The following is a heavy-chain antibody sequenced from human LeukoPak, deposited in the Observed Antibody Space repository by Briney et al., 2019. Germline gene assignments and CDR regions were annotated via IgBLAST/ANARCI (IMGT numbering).Heavy chain of an antibody. V-gene: IGHV4-34*01. Sequence: SETLSLTCAVYGGPFSGYYWSWIRQPPGKGLEWIGEINHSGSTNYNPSLKSRVTISVDTSKNQFSLKLSSVTAADTAVYYCARGYPRYFDWSLCAWFDPWGQGTLVTVSS. CDR2: INHSGST. CDR3: ARGYPRYFDWSLCAWFDP. D-gene: IGHD3-9*01. CDR1: GGPFSGYY. J-gene: IGHJ5*02.